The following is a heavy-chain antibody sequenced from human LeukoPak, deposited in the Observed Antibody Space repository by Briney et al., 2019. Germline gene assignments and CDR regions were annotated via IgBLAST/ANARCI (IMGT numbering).Heavy chain of an antibody. Sequence: GGSLRLSCAASGFTFSSYAMHWVRQAPGKGLEWVAVISYDGSNKYYADSVKGRFTISRDNSKNTLYLQMNSLRAEDTAVYYCAREGDYYDSSGYPHFDYWGQGTLVTVSS. CDR2: ISYDGSNK. CDR1: GFTFSSYA. CDR3: AREGDYYDSSGYPHFDY. V-gene: IGHV3-30-3*01. J-gene: IGHJ4*02. D-gene: IGHD3-22*01.